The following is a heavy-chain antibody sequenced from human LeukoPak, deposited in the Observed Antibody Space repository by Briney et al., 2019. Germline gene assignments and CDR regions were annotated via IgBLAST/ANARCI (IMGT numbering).Heavy chain of an antibody. CDR2: ISGGSGSST. Sequence: GGSLRLSCAASGFTFSNYAMSWVRQAPGKGLEWFSAISGGSGSSTYYADAVKGRFTISRDNSKTTLYLEMNSLRAEDTAVYYCAKGGSSGWPYFFDYWGQGTLVTVSS. CDR1: GFTFSNYA. J-gene: IGHJ4*02. V-gene: IGHV3-23*01. CDR3: AKGGSSGWPYFFDY. D-gene: IGHD6-19*01.